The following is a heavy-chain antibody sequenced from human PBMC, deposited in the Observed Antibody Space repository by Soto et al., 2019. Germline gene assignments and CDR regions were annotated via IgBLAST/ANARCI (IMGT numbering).Heavy chain of an antibody. D-gene: IGHD3-16*01. CDR1: GYTFTYRY. CDR3: AEGGGYYYGMDV. CDR2: ITPFNGNT. J-gene: IGHJ6*02. Sequence: ASVKVSCKASGYTFTYRYLHWVRQAPGQALEWMGWITPFNGNTNYAQKFQDRVTITRDRSMSTAYMELSSLRSEDTAMYYCAEGGGYYYGMDVWGQGTTVTVSS. V-gene: IGHV1-45*02.